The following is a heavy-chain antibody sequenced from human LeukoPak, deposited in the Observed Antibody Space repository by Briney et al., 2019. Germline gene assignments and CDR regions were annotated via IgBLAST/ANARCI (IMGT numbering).Heavy chain of an antibody. V-gene: IGHV3-48*01. J-gene: IGHJ4*02. CDR2: ISSSSSTI. Sequence: GGSLRLSCAASGFTFSSYSMNWVRQAPGKGLEWVSYISSSSSTIYYADSVKGRFTISRDNAKNSLYLQMNSLRAEDTAVYYCARDRGDYFDYRGQGTLVTVSS. CDR3: ARDRGDYFDY. CDR1: GFTFSSYS.